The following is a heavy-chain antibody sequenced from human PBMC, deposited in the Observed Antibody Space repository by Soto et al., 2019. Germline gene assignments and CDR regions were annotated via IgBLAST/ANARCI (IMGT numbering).Heavy chain of an antibody. CDR2: IYYSGST. V-gene: IGHV4-59*08. D-gene: IGHD1-26*01. J-gene: IGHJ4*02. CDR3: ARRWGAAVDY. Sequence: QVQLQESGPGLVKPSETLSLTCTVSGGSISSYYLSWIRQPPGKGLEWIGYIYYSGSTNYNPSLKSRVTISVDTSKNQFSLKLSSVNAADTAVYYCARRWGAAVDYWGQGTLVTVSS. CDR1: GGSISSYY.